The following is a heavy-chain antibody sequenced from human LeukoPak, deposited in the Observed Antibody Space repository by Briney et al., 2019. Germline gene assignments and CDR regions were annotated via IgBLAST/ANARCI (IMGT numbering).Heavy chain of an antibody. Sequence: PGGSLRLSCAASGFTFSDYWMTWVRQAPGKGLEWVANIKQDGSEKYYVDSVRGRFTISRDNAKNSLYLQMNGLRAEDTAVYYCARDRGQIVVVPAAHRPIFWGQGTMVTVSS. J-gene: IGHJ3*01. CDR3: ARDRGQIVVVPAAHRPIF. V-gene: IGHV3-7*01. CDR2: IKQDGSEK. D-gene: IGHD2-2*01. CDR1: GFTFSDYW.